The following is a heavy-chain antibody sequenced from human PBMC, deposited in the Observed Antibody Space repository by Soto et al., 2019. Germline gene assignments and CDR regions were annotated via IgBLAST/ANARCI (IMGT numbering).Heavy chain of an antibody. Sequence: QVQLVQSGAEVKKPGASVKVSCKASGYTFTNFGIRWVRQAPGQGLAWMGWRSAYNGNTNYAQNFQGRVNMTTDTTTSTAYMDLRSLRSDDTAVDYCARGGTPIHSCGQGTLVTVSS. CDR3: ARGGTPIHS. V-gene: IGHV1-18*01. J-gene: IGHJ4*02. CDR1: GYTFTNFG. CDR2: RSAYNGNT. D-gene: IGHD3-16*01.